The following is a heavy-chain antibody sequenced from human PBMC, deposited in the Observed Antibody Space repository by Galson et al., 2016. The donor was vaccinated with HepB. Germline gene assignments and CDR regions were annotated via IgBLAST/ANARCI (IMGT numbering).Heavy chain of an antibody. D-gene: IGHD6-13*01. V-gene: IGHV3-74*01. CDR2: IHGDGSRT. CDR1: GFSFSSYW. J-gene: IGHJ4*02. CDR3: TRDWQQPGDY. Sequence: SLRLSCAASGFSFSSYWMHWGRQAPGKGLVWVSRIHGDGSRTDYADSVKGRFTISRDNAKNTVYLQMNSLRVDDTAVYFCTRDWQQPGDYWGQGTLVTVAS.